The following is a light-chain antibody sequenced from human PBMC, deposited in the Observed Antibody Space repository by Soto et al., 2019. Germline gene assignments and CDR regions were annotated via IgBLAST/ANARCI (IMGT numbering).Light chain of an antibody. J-gene: IGLJ2*01. CDR2: GNS. CDR1: SSNIGAGYD. V-gene: IGLV1-40*01. Sequence: QSVLTQPPSVSGAPGQRVTISCTGSSSNIGAGYDVHWYQQLPGTAPKLLIYGNSNRPSGVPDRFSGSKSGTSASLAITGLQAEDEADYYCQSYDSSLSGSKAFGGGTKLTVL. CDR3: QSYDSSLSGSKA.